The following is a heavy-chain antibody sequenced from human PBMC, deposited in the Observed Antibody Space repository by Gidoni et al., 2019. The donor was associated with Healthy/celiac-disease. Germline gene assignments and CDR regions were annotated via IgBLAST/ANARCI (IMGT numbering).Heavy chain of an antibody. CDR2: ISAYNGNT. CDR1: GYTFTSYG. CDR3: ARRPGAGTDNWFDP. D-gene: IGHD1-1*01. J-gene: IGHJ5*02. V-gene: IGHV1-18*01. Sequence: QVQLVQSGAEVTKPGASVNVSCTASGYTFTSYGISWVRQAPGQGLEWMGWISAYNGNTNDAQKLQGRVTMTTDTSTSTAYMELRSMRSDDTAVYYCARRPGAGTDNWFDPWGQGTLVTVSS.